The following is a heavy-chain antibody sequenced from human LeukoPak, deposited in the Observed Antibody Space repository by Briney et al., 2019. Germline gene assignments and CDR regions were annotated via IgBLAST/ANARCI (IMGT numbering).Heavy chain of an antibody. V-gene: IGHV3-74*01. CDR2: INGGGTTT. CDR3: AGVKFGGAIGY. Sequence: PGGSPRLSSAASGYTFRSNRTHWVRQAPGKRLVWVSRINGGGTTTCSADSVDGRFTISGDTAKTTLFLQMSSLSAEDTAVYYCAGVKFGGAIGYWGQGTLVTVSS. J-gene: IGHJ4*02. D-gene: IGHD1-26*01. CDR1: GYTFRSNR.